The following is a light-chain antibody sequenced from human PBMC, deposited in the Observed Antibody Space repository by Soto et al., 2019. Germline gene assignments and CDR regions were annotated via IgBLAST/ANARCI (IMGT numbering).Light chain of an antibody. CDR2: GTS. CDR1: QSFSSN. J-gene: IGKJ4*01. Sequence: VGMSHSAAALSVETGERAALSGSASQSFSSNVAWYQQKPGQAPRLLIYGTSTRVTGIPARFSGSVSGTEFTRTICSLPSEDFTRYSSQQYYNWLLPCGGGTKVDIK. CDR3: QQYYNWLLP. V-gene: IGKV3-15*01.